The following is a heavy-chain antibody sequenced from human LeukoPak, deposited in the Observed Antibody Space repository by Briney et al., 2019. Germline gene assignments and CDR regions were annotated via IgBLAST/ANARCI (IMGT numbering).Heavy chain of an antibody. CDR1: GSRLTSYN. V-gene: IGHV3-21*06. J-gene: IGHJ6*02. CDR2: ISSSSSYI. D-gene: IGHD5-18*01. CDR3: ASRGYSFNGMDV. Sequence: GGSLRLSCAASGSRLTSYNLNWVRQAPGKGLEWVSSISSSSSYIHYADSVKGRFTISRDNAKNSLYLQMNSLRAEDTAVYYCASRGYSFNGMDVWGQGTTVTVS.